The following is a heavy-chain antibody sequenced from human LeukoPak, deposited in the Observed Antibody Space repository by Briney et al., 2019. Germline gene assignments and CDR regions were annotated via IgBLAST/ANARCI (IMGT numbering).Heavy chain of an antibody. CDR3: ATHGDYKLLGAFDI. CDR2: FDPEDGET. D-gene: IGHD4-17*01. CDR1: GYTLTELS. J-gene: IGHJ3*02. Sequence: ASVRVSCKVSGYTLTELSMHWVRQAPGKGLEWMGGFDPEDGETIYAQKFQGRVTMTEDTSTDTAYMELSSLRSEDTAVYYCATHGDYKLLGAFDIWGQGTMVTVSS. V-gene: IGHV1-24*01.